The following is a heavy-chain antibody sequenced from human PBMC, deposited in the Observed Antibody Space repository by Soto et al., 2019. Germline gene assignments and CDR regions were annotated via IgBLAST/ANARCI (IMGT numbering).Heavy chain of an antibody. CDR3: AREFGFEAAEFDY. V-gene: IGHV4-59*01. Sequence: PSETLSLTCTVSGGSFSSFYWSWIRQPPGKGLEWIGNVHFSGSTDYNPSLRSRVSISLDTSTNKFSLNLSSVTAADTAVYFCAREFGFEAAEFDYWGQGALVTVS. CDR1: GGSFSSFY. J-gene: IGHJ4*02. D-gene: IGHD6-13*01. CDR2: VHFSGST.